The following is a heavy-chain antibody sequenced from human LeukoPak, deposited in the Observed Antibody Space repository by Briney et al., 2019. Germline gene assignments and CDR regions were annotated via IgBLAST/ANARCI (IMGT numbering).Heavy chain of an antibody. CDR1: GFTFNNYA. CDR2: IKQDGSEK. Sequence: GGSLRLSCAASGFTFNNYAMTWVRQAPGKGLEWVANIKQDGSEKYYVDSVKGRFTISRDNAKNSLYLQMNSLRAEDTAVYYCARAMIVVDEFDYWGQGTLVTVSS. V-gene: IGHV3-7*01. J-gene: IGHJ4*02. D-gene: IGHD3-22*01. CDR3: ARAMIVVDEFDY.